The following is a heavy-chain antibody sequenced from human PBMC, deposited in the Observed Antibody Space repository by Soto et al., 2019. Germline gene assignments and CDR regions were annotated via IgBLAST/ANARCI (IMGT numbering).Heavy chain of an antibody. CDR2: IYYSGST. J-gene: IGHJ4*02. Sequence: TLSLTCTVSGGSISSGGYYWSWIRQHPGKGLEWIGYIYYSGSTYYNPSLKSRVTISVDTSKNQFSLKLSSVTAADTAVYYCARAAAAGTIADFWGQGTLVTVSS. CDR3: ARAAAAGTIADF. D-gene: IGHD6-13*01. V-gene: IGHV4-31*03. CDR1: GGSISSGGYY.